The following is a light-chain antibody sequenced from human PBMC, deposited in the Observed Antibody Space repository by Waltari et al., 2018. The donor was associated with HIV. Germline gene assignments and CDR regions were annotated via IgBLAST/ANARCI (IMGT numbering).Light chain of an antibody. CDR2: EVT. Sequence: QSALTQPASVSGSPGQSIPISCTGTRSNVGSVDLVSWYQQHPGEAPKLIIYEVTKRPSGVSNRFAGSKSGNTASLTISGLQAEDEADYYCCSCPRSGIRYVFGTGTKVTVL. V-gene: IGLV2-23*02. J-gene: IGLJ1*01. CDR3: CSCPRSGIRYV. CDR1: RSNVGSVDL.